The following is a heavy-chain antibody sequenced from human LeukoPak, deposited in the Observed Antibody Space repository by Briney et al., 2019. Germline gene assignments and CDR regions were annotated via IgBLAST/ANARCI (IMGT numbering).Heavy chain of an antibody. CDR1: GFTFSSYW. Sequence: PGGSLRLSCEASGFTFSSYWMSWVRHAPGKGLEWVANIKTDGSEKYYVDSVKGRFTISRDDAKNSLYLQMNSLRAEDTAVYYCARDYTGYFPWGQGTLVTVSS. J-gene: IGHJ5*02. CDR3: ARDYTGYFP. V-gene: IGHV3-7*03. CDR2: IKTDGSEK. D-gene: IGHD3-9*01.